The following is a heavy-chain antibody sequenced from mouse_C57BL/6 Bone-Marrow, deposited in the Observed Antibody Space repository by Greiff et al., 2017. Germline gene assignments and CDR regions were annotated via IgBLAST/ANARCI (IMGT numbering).Heavy chain of an antibody. V-gene: IGHV5-17*01. D-gene: IGHD4-1*01. CDR2: ISSGSSTI. J-gene: IGHJ3*01. CDR3: AKLGAY. Sequence: DVMLVESGGGLVKPGGSLTLSCAASGFTFSDYGMHWVRQAPEKGLEWVAYISSGSSTIYYADTVKGRFTISRDNAKNTLFLQMTSLRSEDTAMYYCAKLGAYWGQGTLVTVSA. CDR1: GFTFSDYG.